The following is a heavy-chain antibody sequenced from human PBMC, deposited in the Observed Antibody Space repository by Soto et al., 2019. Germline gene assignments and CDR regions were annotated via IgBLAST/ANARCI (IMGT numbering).Heavy chain of an antibody. Sequence: GGSLRLSCAASGFTFSNYGMSWVRQAPGKGLEWVSAITGNAGSTYYADPVKGRFTISRDNSRNTMYLQINNLRAEDTAVYYCTKEQFSSGWYNDYYYGMDVWGQGTTVTVSS. CDR3: TKEQFSSGWYNDYYYGMDV. V-gene: IGHV3-23*01. CDR1: GFTFSNYG. D-gene: IGHD6-19*01. J-gene: IGHJ6*02. CDR2: ITGNAGST.